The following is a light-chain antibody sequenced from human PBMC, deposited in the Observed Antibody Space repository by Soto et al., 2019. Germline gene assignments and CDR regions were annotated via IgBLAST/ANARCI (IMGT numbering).Light chain of an antibody. J-gene: IGLJ1*01. Sequence: QSALTQPPSASGSPGQSVTISCTGTSSVVGGYNYVSWYQQHPGKAPKLMIYEVSKRPSGVPDRFSGSKSGNTASLTVSGLQAEDEADYYCSSYAGSNIVFGTGTKLTVL. CDR2: EVS. CDR3: SSYAGSNIV. CDR1: SSVVGGYNY. V-gene: IGLV2-8*01.